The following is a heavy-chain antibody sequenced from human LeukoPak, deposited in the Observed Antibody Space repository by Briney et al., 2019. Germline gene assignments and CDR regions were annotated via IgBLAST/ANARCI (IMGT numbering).Heavy chain of an antibody. CDR3: ARDDLNSSGWFIRFDP. CDR1: GGTFSSYA. V-gene: IGHV1-69*13. D-gene: IGHD6-19*01. CDR2: IIPIFGTA. J-gene: IGHJ5*02. Sequence: SVKVSCKASGGTFSSYAISWVRQAPGQGLEWMGGIIPIFGTANYAQKFQGRVTITADESTSTAYMELSSLRSEDTAVYYCARDDLNSSGWFIRFDPWGQGTLVTVSS.